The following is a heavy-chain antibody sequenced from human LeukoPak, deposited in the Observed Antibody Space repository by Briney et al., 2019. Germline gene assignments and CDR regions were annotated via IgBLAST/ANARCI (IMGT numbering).Heavy chain of an antibody. CDR1: GSSFTSYW. D-gene: IGHD6-13*01. Sequence: GEPLKISCKGSGSSFTSYWIGWVRQMPGKGLEWMGIIYPGDSDTRYSPSFQGQVTISADKSISTAYLQWSSLKASDTAMYYCARHGGDSSSWYVIRVPENWFDPWGQGTLVTLSS. V-gene: IGHV5-51*01. CDR2: IYPGDSDT. CDR3: ARHGGDSSSWYVIRVPENWFDP. J-gene: IGHJ5*02.